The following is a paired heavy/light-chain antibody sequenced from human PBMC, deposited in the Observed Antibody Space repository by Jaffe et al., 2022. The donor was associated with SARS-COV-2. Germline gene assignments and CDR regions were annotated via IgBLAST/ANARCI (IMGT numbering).Light chain of an antibody. J-gene: IGLJ2*01. CDR1: SSNIGNSY. CDR3: ATWDNSLSGV. V-gene: IGLV1-47*01. Sequence: QSVLTQPPSASGTPGQRVTISCSGSSSNIGNSYVYWYQQFPGTAPKLLISRNNQRPSGVPDRFSGSKSGTSASLAISGLRSEDEADYYCATWDNSLSGVFGGGTKLTVL. CDR2: RNN.
Heavy chain of an antibody. CDR1: GYSISSGYY. J-gene: IGHJ4*02. CDR3: ATQDTVGGIITTSFDY. CDR2: MFYSGSA. Sequence: QVQLQESGPGLVKPSETLSLICSVSGYSISSGYYWGWIRQPPGKGLEWIGSMFYSGSAYYNPSLKSRVTISLDMSKNQFSLKLSSVTAADTAVYYCATQDTVGGIITTSFDYWGQGILVTVSP. D-gene: IGHD3-10*01. V-gene: IGHV4-38-2*01.